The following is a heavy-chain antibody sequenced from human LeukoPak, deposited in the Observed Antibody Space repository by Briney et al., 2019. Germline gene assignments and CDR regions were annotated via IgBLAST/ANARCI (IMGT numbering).Heavy chain of an antibody. CDR1: GFTFGSYS. D-gene: IGHD2-21*02. J-gene: IGHJ4*02. V-gene: IGHV3-21*01. Sequence: GGSLRLSCAASGFTFGSYSMNWVRQAPGKGLEWVSSISSSSSYIYYADSVEGRFTISRDNAKNSLYLQMNSLRAEDTAVYYCARVSGGNFPFDYWGQGTLVTVSS. CDR3: ARVSGGNFPFDY. CDR2: ISSSSSYI.